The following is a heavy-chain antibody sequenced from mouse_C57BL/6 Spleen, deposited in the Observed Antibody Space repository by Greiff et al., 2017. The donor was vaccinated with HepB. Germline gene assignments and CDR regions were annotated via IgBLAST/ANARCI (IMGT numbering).Heavy chain of an antibody. CDR1: GYAFSSYW. Sequence: QVQLQQSGAELVKPGDSVKISCKASGYAFSSYWMYWVKQRPGKGLGWIGQIYPGDGDTNYNGKFKGKATLTADKSSNTAYMRRSSLTSEDSAVYFCARDYDVYSGYFDVWGTGTTVTVSS. D-gene: IGHD2-3*01. CDR3: ARDYDVYSGYFDV. CDR2: IYPGDGDT. J-gene: IGHJ1*03. V-gene: IGHV1-80*01.